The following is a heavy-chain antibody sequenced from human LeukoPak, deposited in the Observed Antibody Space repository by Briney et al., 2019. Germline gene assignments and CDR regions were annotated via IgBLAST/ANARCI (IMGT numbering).Heavy chain of an antibody. J-gene: IGHJ4*02. CDR2: INSDGSTT. D-gene: IGHD2-15*01. V-gene: IGHV3-74*01. Sequence: GGSLRLSCAASGFTFSSYWMHWVRQVPGKGLVWVSRINSDGSTTTYADSVKGRFTISRDNAKNTLYLQMDSLRAEDTAVYYCARRSYCSGGSCVHSFDYWGQGTLVTVSS. CDR3: ARRSYCSGGSCVHSFDY. CDR1: GFTFSSYW.